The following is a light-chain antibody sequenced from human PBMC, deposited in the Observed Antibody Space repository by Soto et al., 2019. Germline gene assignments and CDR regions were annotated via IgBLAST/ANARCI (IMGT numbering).Light chain of an antibody. Sequence: EIVMTQSPDTLSVSPGDRAALSCRTSQSVSSDLAWYQQKPGQAPRHLIFDASTRATGIQARFSGSGSGTEFTLTISSLQSEDCAVYYCHHYGSWPPYTFGQGTKLEIK. CDR2: DAS. CDR1: QSVSSD. CDR3: HHYGSWPPYT. V-gene: IGKV3D-15*01. J-gene: IGKJ2*01.